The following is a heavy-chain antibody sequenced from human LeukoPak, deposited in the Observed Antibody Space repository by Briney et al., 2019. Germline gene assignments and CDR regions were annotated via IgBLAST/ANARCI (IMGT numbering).Heavy chain of an antibody. V-gene: IGHV4-39*01. CDR2: IHYTGST. J-gene: IGHJ6*03. D-gene: IGHD3-10*01. CDR1: GGSISSSSYY. CDR3: ASVRSGFGESSKYYSYYYMDV. Sequence: SETLSLTCTVSGGSISSSSYYWGWIRQPPGKGLEWIGSIHYTGSTYYNPSLKSRVTISVDTSKNQFSLKLSAVTAADTAVYYCASVRSGFGESSKYYSYYYMDVWGNGTTVAISS.